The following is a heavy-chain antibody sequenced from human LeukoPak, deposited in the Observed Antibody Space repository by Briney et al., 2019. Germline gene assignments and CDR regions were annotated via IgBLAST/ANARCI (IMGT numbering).Heavy chain of an antibody. J-gene: IGHJ4*02. CDR2: ISSDASST. V-gene: IGHV3-74*01. CDR3: AMLAKMATIDDFDY. CDR1: GFSFSSYW. D-gene: IGHD5-24*01. Sequence: GGSLRLSCAASGFSFSSYWMHWVSQAPGKGLVWVSRISSDASSTNYADSVKGRFTISRDNAKNTLYLQMNSLRAEDTAVYYCAMLAKMATIDDFDYWGQGTLVTVSS.